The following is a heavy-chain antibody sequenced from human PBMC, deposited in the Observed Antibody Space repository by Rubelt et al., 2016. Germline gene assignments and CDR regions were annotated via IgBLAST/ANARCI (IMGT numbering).Heavy chain of an antibody. D-gene: IGHD2-15*01. CDR2: IRVSSGAI. Sequence: EVQLVESGGALVQPGRSLRLSCAASGFTFSDYSMNWVRQAPGKGLEWISYIRVSSGAIYYADSVRGRFTVSRDDAKNSLYLQMNSLSDEDTATYYCVRGLGGHPPDGYWGQGTLVTVSS. CDR1: GFTFSDYS. V-gene: IGHV3-48*02. J-gene: IGHJ4*02. CDR3: VRGLGGHPPDGY.